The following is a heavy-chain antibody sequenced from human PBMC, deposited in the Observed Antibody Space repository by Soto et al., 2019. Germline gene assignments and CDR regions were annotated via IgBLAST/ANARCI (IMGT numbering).Heavy chain of an antibody. V-gene: IGHV1-3*01. Sequence: ASVKVSCKASGYTFTSYAMHWVRQAPGQRLEWMGWINAGNGNTKYSQKFQGRVTITRDKSASTAYMELSSLRSEDTAVYYCARQSYSSSWSLPNYYNWFDPWGQGTLVTVSS. J-gene: IGHJ5*02. CDR1: GYTFTSYA. CDR3: ARQSYSSSWSLPNYYNWFDP. D-gene: IGHD6-13*01. CDR2: INAGNGNT.